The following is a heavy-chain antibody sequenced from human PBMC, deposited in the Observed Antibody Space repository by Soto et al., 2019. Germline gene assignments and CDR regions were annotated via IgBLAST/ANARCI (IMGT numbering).Heavy chain of an antibody. J-gene: IGHJ3*01. CDR3: SIGSWSAETFDV. CDR2: IIPMLTVR. V-gene: IGHV1-69*02. D-gene: IGHD2-2*01. Sequence: QVHLVQSGAEVKKPGSSVKVSCKAAGGTFSTYTLIWVRQAPGQGLEWMGRIIPMLTVRKSAQKFQGRVTLTADKSTSTAFMELTSLRSDDTAVYYCSIGSWSAETFDVWGQGTMVTVSS. CDR1: GGTFSTYT.